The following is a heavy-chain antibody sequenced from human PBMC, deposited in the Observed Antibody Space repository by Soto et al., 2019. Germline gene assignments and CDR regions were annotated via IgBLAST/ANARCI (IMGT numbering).Heavy chain of an antibody. D-gene: IGHD2-2*03. Sequence: SETLSLTCAVHGGSFSGYYWSWIRQPPGKGLEWIGEINHSGSTHYNPSLKSRVTISVDTSKNQFSLKLSSVTAADTAVYYCASAPEMDIVVVPAASALWGQGTTVTVSS. CDR1: GGSFSGYY. J-gene: IGHJ6*02. CDR2: INHSGST. V-gene: IGHV4-34*01. CDR3: ASAPEMDIVVVPAASAL.